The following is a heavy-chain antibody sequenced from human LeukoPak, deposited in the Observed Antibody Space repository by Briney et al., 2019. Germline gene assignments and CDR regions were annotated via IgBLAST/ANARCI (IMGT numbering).Heavy chain of an antibody. CDR1: GFTFDDYA. Sequence: GGSLRLSCAASGFTFDDYAMHWVRQAPGQGLEWVSGISWNSGSIGYADSVKGRFTISRDSAKNSLYLQMNSLRAEDTALYYCAKDSGDYGVGAFDIWGQGTMVTVSS. CDR2: ISWNSGSI. CDR3: AKDSGDYGVGAFDI. J-gene: IGHJ3*02. V-gene: IGHV3-9*01. D-gene: IGHD4-17*01.